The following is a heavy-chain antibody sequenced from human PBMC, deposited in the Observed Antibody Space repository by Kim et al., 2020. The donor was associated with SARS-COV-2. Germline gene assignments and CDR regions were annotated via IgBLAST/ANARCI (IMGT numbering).Heavy chain of an antibody. D-gene: IGHD2-2*03. V-gene: IGHV1-3*01. CDR3: ARDGSTRNGGYYFDY. J-gene: IGHJ4*01. Sequence: QQFQGRGTITRDTSASTAFMELSSLTSEDTAIYYCARDGSTRNGGYYFDYWGQGALVTVSS.